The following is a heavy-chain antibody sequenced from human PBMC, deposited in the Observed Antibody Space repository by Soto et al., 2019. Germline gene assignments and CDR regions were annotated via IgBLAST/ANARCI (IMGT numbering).Heavy chain of an antibody. CDR3: ASSTYGSGGDDAFDV. V-gene: IGHV3-33*08. D-gene: IGHD3-10*01. CDR1: GFSFSSHS. CDR2: IWYDRSNK. Sequence: GGSLRLSCAASGFSFSSHSMKWVRQAPGKGLEWVAVIWYDRSNKYYADSVKGQYTISRDNSKNKLYLKMKSQRAEDTAVYYCASSTYGSGGDDAFDVWGQGTMVTVSS. J-gene: IGHJ3*01.